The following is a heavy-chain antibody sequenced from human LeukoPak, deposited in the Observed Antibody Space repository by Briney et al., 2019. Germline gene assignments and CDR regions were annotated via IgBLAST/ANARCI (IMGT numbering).Heavy chain of an antibody. V-gene: IGHV3-74*01. Sequence: GGSLTLSCAASGFTFSSDAMSWVRQTPGKGLVWVSRINTDGSSTSYVDSVKGRFTISRDNAKNTLYLQMNSLRAEDTAVYYCARVSGSSWWALDYWGQGTLVTVSS. CDR3: ARVSGSSWWALDY. CDR2: INTDGSST. J-gene: IGHJ4*02. D-gene: IGHD6-13*01. CDR1: GFTFSSDA.